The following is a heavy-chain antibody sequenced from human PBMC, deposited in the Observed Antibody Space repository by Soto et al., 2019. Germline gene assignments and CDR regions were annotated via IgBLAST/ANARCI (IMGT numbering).Heavy chain of an antibody. J-gene: IGHJ4*02. Sequence: VGSLRLSCAASGFSFCSYSMNWVSQARGKGLERVSSISSSSSYIDYADSVKGRFTISRDNAKNSLYLQMNSLRAEDTAVYYCSSAGGSEAYYDSSGSGYWGQGTLVTVSS. CDR2: ISSSSSYI. CDR3: SSAGGSEAYYDSSGSGY. V-gene: IGHV3-21*01. D-gene: IGHD3-22*01. CDR1: GFSFCSYS.